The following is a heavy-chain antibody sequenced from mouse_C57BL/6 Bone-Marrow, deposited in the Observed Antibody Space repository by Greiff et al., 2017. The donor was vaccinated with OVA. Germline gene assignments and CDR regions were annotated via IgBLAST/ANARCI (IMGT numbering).Heavy chain of an antibody. D-gene: IGHD1-1*01. CDR2: INSDGGST. CDR1: EYEFPSHD. CDR3: ARQGITTVVDWYFDV. J-gene: IGHJ1*03. V-gene: IGHV5-2*01. Sequence: QLVESGGGLVQPGESLKLSCESNEYEFPSHDMSWVRKTPEKRLELVAAINSDGGSTYYPDTMERRFIISRDNTKKTLYLQMSSLRSEDTALYYCARQGITTVVDWYFDVWGTGTTVTVSS.